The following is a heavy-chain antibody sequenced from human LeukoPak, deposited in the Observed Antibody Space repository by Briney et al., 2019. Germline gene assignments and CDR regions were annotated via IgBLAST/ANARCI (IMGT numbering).Heavy chain of an antibody. CDR3: ARGQWLAY. CDR2: IKSDGSRT. CDR1: GFTSTSYW. D-gene: IGHD6-19*01. Sequence: GGCLRLSCAASGFTSTSYWMYWVRQGPGKGLVWVSGIKSDGSRTNYADSVKGRFTISRDNAKSTLYLQMNSLRAEDTAVYYCARGQWLAYWGQGTLVTVSS. J-gene: IGHJ4*02. V-gene: IGHV3-74*01.